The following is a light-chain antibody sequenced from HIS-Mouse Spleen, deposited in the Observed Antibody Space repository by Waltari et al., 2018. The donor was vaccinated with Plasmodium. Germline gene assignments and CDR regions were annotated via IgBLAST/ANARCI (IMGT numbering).Light chain of an antibody. CDR2: KAS. J-gene: IGKJ2*01. CDR1: QSISSR. V-gene: IGKV1-5*03. CDR3: LQHNSYPMYT. Sequence: DIQMTQSPSTLSASVGDRVPIPCRASQSISSRLAWYQQKPGKAPKLLIYKASSLESGVPSRFSGSGSGTEFTLTISSLQPEDFATYYCLQHNSYPMYTFGQGTKLEIK.